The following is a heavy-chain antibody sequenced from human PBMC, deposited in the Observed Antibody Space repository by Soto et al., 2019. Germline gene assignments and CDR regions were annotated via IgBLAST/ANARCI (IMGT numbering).Heavy chain of an antibody. CDR1: GYTFTSYG. J-gene: IGHJ5*02. D-gene: IGHD4-17*01. CDR2: ISAYNGNT. Sequence: GASVKVSCKASGYTFTSYGISWVRQAPGQGLEWMGWISAYNGNTNYAQKLQGRVTMTTDTSTSTAYMELRSLRSDDMAVYYCARDDRLKATVWFDPWGEVNLVTVSS. CDR3: ARDDRLKATVWFDP. V-gene: IGHV1-18*03.